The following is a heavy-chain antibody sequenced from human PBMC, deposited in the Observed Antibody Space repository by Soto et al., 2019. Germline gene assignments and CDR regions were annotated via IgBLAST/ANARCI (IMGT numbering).Heavy chain of an antibody. CDR1: GFTFSSYG. CDR3: ARTPQWLVNFDY. J-gene: IGHJ4*02. Sequence: GGSLRLSCAASGFTFSSYGMHWVRQAPGKGLEWVAVIWYDGSNKYYADSVKGRFTISRDNSKNTLYLQMNSLRAEDTAVYYCARTPQWLVNFDYWGQGTLVTVSS. V-gene: IGHV3-33*01. CDR2: IWYDGSNK. D-gene: IGHD6-19*01.